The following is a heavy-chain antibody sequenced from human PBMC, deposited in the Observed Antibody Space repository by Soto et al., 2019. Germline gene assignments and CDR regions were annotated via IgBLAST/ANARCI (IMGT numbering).Heavy chain of an antibody. CDR3: ARAPVGYCSGGSCFGLVWFDP. V-gene: IGHV4-31*03. J-gene: IGHJ5*02. Sequence: PSEALSLTCTVSGGSIGSGGYYWSWIRQHPGNCLEWIGYIYYSGSTYYNPSLKSRVTISVDTSKNQFSLKLSSVTAADTAVYYCARAPVGYCSGGSCFGLVWFDPRGQGTLVTVSS. CDR1: GGSIGSGGYY. D-gene: IGHD2-15*01. CDR2: IYYSGST.